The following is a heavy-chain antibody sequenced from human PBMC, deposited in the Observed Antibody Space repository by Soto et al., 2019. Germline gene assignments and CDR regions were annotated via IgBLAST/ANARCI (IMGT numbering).Heavy chain of an antibody. CDR3: AKDLEYSSPGDAFDI. D-gene: IGHD6-6*01. Sequence: PGGSLRLSCAASGFTFSSYAMSWVRQAPGKGLEWVSAISGSGGSTYYADSVKGRFTISRDNSKNTLYLQMNSLRAKDTAVYYCAKDLEYSSPGDAFDIWCQGTMVTVSS. CDR1: GFTFSSYA. J-gene: IGHJ3*02. CDR2: ISGSGGST. V-gene: IGHV3-23*01.